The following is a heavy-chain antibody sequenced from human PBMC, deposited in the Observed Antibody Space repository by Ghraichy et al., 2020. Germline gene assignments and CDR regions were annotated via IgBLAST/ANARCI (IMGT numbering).Heavy chain of an antibody. V-gene: IGHV4-61*02. J-gene: IGHJ6*03. CDR3: AREYQDIVVVPAAMWDEGYYYYYYMDV. CDR2: SDTSGGT. Sequence: WMGQPGGKGRAWGGGSDTSGGTDSNPSLKRRVTSSIDPSKNQFSLKLSSGTAADTAVYYCAREYQDIVVVPAAMWDEGYYYYYYMDVWGKGTTVTVSS. D-gene: IGHD2-2*01.